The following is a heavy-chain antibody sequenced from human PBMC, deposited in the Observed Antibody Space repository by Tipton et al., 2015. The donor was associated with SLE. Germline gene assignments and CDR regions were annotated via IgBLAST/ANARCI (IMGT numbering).Heavy chain of an antibody. CDR1: GGSFSGYY. D-gene: IGHD6-6*01. CDR3: ARGRGSSSSGHY. J-gene: IGHJ4*02. Sequence: TLSLTCAVYGGSFSGYYWSWIRQPPGKGLEWIGEINHIGSTNYNPSLKSRVTISVDTSKNQFSLKLSSVTAADTAVYYCARGRGSSSSGHYWGQGTLVTVSS. V-gene: IGHV4-34*01. CDR2: INHIGST.